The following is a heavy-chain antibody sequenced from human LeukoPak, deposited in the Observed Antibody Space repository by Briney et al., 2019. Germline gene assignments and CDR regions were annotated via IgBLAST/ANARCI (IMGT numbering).Heavy chain of an antibody. CDR2: IYSGGGT. CDR1: GFTFSNNY. J-gene: IGHJ5*02. Sequence: PGGSLRLSCSASGFTFSNNYMSWVRQAPGKGLEWVSIIYSGGGTNYADSVKGRFTISRNNSKNTLYLQMSSLRPDDTAVYYCARGLQQQLGWFDPWGQGTLVTVSS. CDR3: ARGLQQQLGWFDP. D-gene: IGHD6-13*01. V-gene: IGHV3-53*04.